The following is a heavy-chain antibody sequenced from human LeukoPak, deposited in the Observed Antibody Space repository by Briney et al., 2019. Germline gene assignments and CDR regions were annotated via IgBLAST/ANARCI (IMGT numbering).Heavy chain of an antibody. J-gene: IGHJ4*02. D-gene: IGHD3-3*01. V-gene: IGHV1-2*02. Sequence: GVSETVPRKASGYTFPRYFIHWLRQAPAQGREGMGWINPNSSGTNYAQNFQGRVTMTRDTSITTAYMELSRLRSDDTAVYYCARDKDRGYYVKDYRGQGTLVTVSS. CDR1: GYTFPRYF. CDR2: INPNSSGT. CDR3: ARDKDRGYYVKDY.